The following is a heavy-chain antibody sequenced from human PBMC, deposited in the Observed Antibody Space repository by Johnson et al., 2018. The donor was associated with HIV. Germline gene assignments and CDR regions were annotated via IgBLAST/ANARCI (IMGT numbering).Heavy chain of an antibody. V-gene: IGHV3-66*01. CDR1: RFTVSGNY. Sequence: VQLVESGGGLVQPGGSLRLSCAASRFTVSGNYMTWVRQAPGKGLEWVSVVYSAGHTYYADSVKGRFTISRDNSENSLFLQMNRLRVEDTAVYYCARSGGYPNAFDIWGQGAMVTVSS. D-gene: IGHD6-13*01. CDR3: ARSGGYPNAFDI. CDR2: VYSAGHT. J-gene: IGHJ3*02.